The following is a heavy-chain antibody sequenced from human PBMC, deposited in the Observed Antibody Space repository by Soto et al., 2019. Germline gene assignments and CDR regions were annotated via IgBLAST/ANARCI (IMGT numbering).Heavy chain of an antibody. CDR3: GRDGGPAFTFAH. J-gene: IGHJ4*02. CDR2: INPKKVAT. Sequence: QVQLVQSGAELRKPGASVKVSCKTSGYPFSDYYMHWVRQAPGQGPEWLGWINPKKVATFYAQKFHGRVTLTRDTTINTVYMELTSLRSDDTAVYYCGRDGGPAFTFAHWGQGTLVIVSS. V-gene: IGHV1-2*02. CDR1: GYPFSDYY. D-gene: IGHD3-16*01.